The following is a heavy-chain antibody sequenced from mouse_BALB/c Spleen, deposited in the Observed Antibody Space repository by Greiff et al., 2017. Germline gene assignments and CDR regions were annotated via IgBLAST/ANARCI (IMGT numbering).Heavy chain of an antibody. D-gene: IGHD3-2*01. V-gene: IGHV5-9-4*01. Sequence: EVQVVESGGGLVKPGGSLKLSCAASGFTFSSYAMSWVRQSPEKRLEWVAEISSGGSYTYYPDTVTGRFTISRDNAKNTLYLEMSSLRSEDTAMYYCAREDSSGPLFAYWGQGTLVTVSA. CDR1: GFTFSSYA. CDR3: AREDSSGPLFAY. J-gene: IGHJ3*01. CDR2: ISSGGSYT.